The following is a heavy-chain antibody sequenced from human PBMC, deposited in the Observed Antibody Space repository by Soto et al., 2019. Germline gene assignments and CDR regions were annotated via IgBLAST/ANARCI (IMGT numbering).Heavy chain of an antibody. CDR2: ISGSGGST. D-gene: IGHD6-6*01. CDR1: GFTFSSYA. V-gene: IGHV3-23*01. J-gene: IGHJ5*02. Sequence: VGSLRLSCAASGFTFSSYAMSWVRQAPGKGLEWVSAISGSGGSTYYADSVKGRFTISRDNSKNTLYLQMNSLRAEDTAVYYCAAQSSSSYNWFDPWGQGTLVTVSS. CDR3: AAQSSSSYNWFDP.